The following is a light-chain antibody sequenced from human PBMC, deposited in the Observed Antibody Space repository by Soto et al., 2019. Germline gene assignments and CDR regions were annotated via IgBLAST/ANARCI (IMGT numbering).Light chain of an antibody. Sequence: EIVLTQSPATLSLSPGERATLSCRASQSVYSYLAWYQHKPGQAPRLLIHEASNRATGIPARFSGSGSGTDFTLTISSLEPEDFAVYYCQQRLNWPLTFGGGTKVEIK. CDR1: QSVYSY. V-gene: IGKV3-11*01. CDR2: EAS. CDR3: QQRLNWPLT. J-gene: IGKJ4*01.